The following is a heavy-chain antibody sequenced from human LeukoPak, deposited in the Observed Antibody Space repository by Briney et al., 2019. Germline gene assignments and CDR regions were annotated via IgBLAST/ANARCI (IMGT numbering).Heavy chain of an antibody. J-gene: IGHJ4*02. CDR2: IYWDDDK. CDR3: AHRRGNWNDDYYFDY. CDR1: GFSLSTSGVG. Sequence: SGPTLVNPTQPLTLTCTFSGFSLSTSGVGVGWIRQPPGKALEWLALIYWDDDKRYSPSLKSRLTITKDTSKNQVVLTMTNMDPVDTATYYCAHRRGNWNDDYYFDYWGQGTLVTVSS. V-gene: IGHV2-5*02. D-gene: IGHD1-1*01.